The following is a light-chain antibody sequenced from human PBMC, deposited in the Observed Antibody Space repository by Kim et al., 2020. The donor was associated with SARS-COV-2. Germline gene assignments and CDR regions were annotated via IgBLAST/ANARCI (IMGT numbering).Light chain of an antibody. J-gene: IGKJ4*01. Sequence: VSVGAVTTSTSRASQAISDLLAWYQQKLGKVPKLLIYKASTLESGVPSRFSGSGSGTEFTLTINSLQPDDFATYYCQHYNSYSLTFGGGTKVDIK. CDR1: QAISDL. CDR3: QHYNSYSLT. V-gene: IGKV1-5*03. CDR2: KAS.